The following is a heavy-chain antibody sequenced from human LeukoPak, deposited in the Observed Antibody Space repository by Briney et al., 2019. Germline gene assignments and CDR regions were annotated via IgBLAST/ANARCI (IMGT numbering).Heavy chain of an antibody. CDR1: GGSISSYY. J-gene: IGHJ4*02. CDR2: IYYSGST. Sequence: PSETLSLTCTVSGGSISSYYWSWIRQPPGKGLEWIGYIYYSGSTNYNPSLKSRVTISVDTSKNQFSLKLSSVTAADTAVYYCARLRIAAAGDLYFDNWGQGTLVTVSS. D-gene: IGHD6-13*01. V-gene: IGHV4-59*08. CDR3: ARLRIAAAGDLYFDN.